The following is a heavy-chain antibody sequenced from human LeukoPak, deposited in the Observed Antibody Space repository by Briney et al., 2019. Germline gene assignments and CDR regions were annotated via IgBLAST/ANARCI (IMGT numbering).Heavy chain of an antibody. D-gene: IGHD6-13*01. Sequence: GGSLRLSCAASGFTFSSYAMSWVRQAPGKGLEWVSAISGSGGSTYYADSVKGRFTISRDNSKNTLYLQMNSLRAEDTAVYYCAKDSSSWSYWYCDLWGRGTLVTVSS. CDR3: AKDSSSWSYWYCDL. CDR1: GFTFSSYA. J-gene: IGHJ2*01. V-gene: IGHV3-23*01. CDR2: ISGSGGST.